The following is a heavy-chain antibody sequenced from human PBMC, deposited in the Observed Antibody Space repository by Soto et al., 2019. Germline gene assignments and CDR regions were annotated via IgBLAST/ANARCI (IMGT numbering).Heavy chain of an antibody. J-gene: IGHJ4*02. CDR2: INPSTGGT. CDR3: ARDLGGLGDPFDN. D-gene: IGHD3-16*01. V-gene: IGHV1-2*02. CDR1: GYTFTGYY. Sequence: QVHLVQSGAEVKKAGASVKVSCKASGYTFTGYYIHWVRQAPGQGFEWVGWINPSTGGTSYAQKFQGRVTVTRDTSISTAYMELTSLRSNATAVYYCARDLGGLGDPFDNWGQGTRVTVFS.